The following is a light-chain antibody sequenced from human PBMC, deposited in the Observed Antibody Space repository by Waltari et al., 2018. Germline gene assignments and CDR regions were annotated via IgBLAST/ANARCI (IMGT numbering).Light chain of an antibody. J-gene: IGKJ4*01. CDR3: QEYDSLPVT. CDR1: QSVKKN. V-gene: IGKV1-5*03. CDR2: KAS. Sequence: TCRASQSVKKNLAWYQQAPGKAPKVLIHKASRLESGAPSRFSGSGYGTEFTLTISSLQPDDFATYYCQEYDSLPVTFGGGTKVEI.